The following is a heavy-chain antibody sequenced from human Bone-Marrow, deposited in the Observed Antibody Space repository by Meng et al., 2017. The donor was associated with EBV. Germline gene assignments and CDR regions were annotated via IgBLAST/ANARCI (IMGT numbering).Heavy chain of an antibody. CDR1: GGSFRGYY. Sequence: QQRGAGRVSPSVTRSLTWACFGGSFRGYYWSWPRQPPGKGLEWIGEINHSGSTNYNPSLKSRVTISVDTSKNQFSLKLSSVTAADTAVYYCARGRGYSSPNFDYWGQGTLVTVSS. D-gene: IGHD6-13*01. V-gene: IGHV4-34*01. CDR3: ARGRGYSSPNFDY. J-gene: IGHJ4*02. CDR2: INHSGST.